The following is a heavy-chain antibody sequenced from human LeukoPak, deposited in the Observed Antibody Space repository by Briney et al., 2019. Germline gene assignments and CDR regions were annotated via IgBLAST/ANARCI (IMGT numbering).Heavy chain of an antibody. Sequence: SETLSLTCTVSGGSISSYYWSWIRQPPGKGLEWIGYIYYSGSTNYNPSLKSRVTISVDTSKNQFSLKLSSVTAADTAVYYCARARRWSPYYFDYWGQGTLVTVSS. CDR1: GGSISSYY. CDR3: ARARRWSPYYFDY. V-gene: IGHV4-59*12. D-gene: IGHD3-16*01. J-gene: IGHJ4*02. CDR2: IYYSGST.